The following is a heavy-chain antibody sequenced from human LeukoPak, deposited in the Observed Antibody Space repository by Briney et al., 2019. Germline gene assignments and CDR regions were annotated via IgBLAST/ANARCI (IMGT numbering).Heavy chain of an antibody. Sequence: PSETLSLTCTVSGGSISGSSYYSGWIRQPPGKGLEWIGSIYYSGSTYYNPSLKSRVTISVDTSKNQFSLKLSSVTAADAAVHFCARRHYNSSGYCSILDWYFDLWGRGTLVTVSS. J-gene: IGHJ2*01. CDR2: IYYSGST. D-gene: IGHD3-22*01. CDR3: ARRHYNSSGYCSILDWYFDL. CDR1: GGSISGSSYY. V-gene: IGHV4-39*01.